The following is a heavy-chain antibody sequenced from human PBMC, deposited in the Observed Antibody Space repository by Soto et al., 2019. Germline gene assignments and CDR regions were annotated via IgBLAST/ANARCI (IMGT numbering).Heavy chain of an antibody. CDR2: IYYSGST. D-gene: IGHD2-15*01. V-gene: IGHV4-31*03. J-gene: IGHJ4*02. CDR1: GGSSGGGGYY. Sequence: SETLSLTCTVAGGSSGGGGYYWSWISQHPGKGLEWIGYIYYSGSTYYNPSLKSRVTISVDTSKNQFSLKLSSVTAADTAVYYCARRYGGNFDYWGQGTLVTVSS. CDR3: ARRYGGNFDY.